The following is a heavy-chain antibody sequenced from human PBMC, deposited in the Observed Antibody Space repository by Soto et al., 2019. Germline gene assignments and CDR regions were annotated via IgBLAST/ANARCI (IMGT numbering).Heavy chain of an antibody. CDR2: ISYDGNNK. Sequence: PGGSLRLSCAASGFTFSTYGMHWVRQAPGKGLEWVAVISYDGNNKYYADSVKGRFTISRDNSQNTLYLQMNSLRAEDTAVYYFAKLPSGDYAESDSWGQGTLVTVSS. CDR3: AKLPSGDYAESDS. CDR1: GFTFSTYG. V-gene: IGHV3-30*18. J-gene: IGHJ4*02. D-gene: IGHD4-17*01.